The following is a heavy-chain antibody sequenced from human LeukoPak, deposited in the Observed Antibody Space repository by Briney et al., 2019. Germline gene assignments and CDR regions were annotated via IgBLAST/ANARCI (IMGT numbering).Heavy chain of an antibody. Sequence: GGSLRLSCAASEFTFSSYAVSWVRQAPGKGLEWVSAISGTSGTTYYADSVKGRFTISRDNSKNMLFLLMDSLRTEDTAVYYCAKESEAIPAAGTFDSWGQGTLVTVSS. J-gene: IGHJ5*01. D-gene: IGHD6-13*01. CDR3: AKESEAIPAAGTFDS. CDR2: ISGTSGTT. V-gene: IGHV3-23*01. CDR1: EFTFSSYA.